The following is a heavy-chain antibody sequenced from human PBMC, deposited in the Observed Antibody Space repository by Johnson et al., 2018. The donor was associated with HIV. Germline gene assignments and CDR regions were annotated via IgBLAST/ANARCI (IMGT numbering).Heavy chain of an antibody. CDR1: GFTFDDYG. D-gene: IGHD6-13*01. CDR3: AKELIAAAGTSSFDI. CDR2: INWHGGST. V-gene: IGHV3-20*04. J-gene: IGHJ3*02. Sequence: VQLVESGGRVVRPGGSLRLSCTTSGFTFDDYGMSWVRQAPGKGLEWVSGINWHGGSTGYADSGKGRCTITRDKSKNTLYLQMNSLRAEDTAVYYCAKELIAAAGTSSFDIWGQGTMVTVSS.